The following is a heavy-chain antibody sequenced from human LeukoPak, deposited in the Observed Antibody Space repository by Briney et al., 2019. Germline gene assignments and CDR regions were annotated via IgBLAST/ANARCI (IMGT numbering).Heavy chain of an antibody. V-gene: IGHV3-23*01. CDR2: ITSSGGSS. J-gene: IGHJ6*03. Sequence: PGGSLRLSCAASGFTFSSYAMNWVRQAPGKGLEWVSTITSSGGSSYYADSVKDRFTISRDNSKNTLYLQMNSLRAEDTAVYYCARDVAVAGSTREHYYYYYYMDVWGKGTTVTISS. CDR1: GFTFSSYA. CDR3: ARDVAVAGSTREHYYYYYYMDV. D-gene: IGHD6-19*01.